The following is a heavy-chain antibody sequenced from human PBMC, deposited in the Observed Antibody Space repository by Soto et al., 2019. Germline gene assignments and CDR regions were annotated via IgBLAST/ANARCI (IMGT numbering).Heavy chain of an antibody. D-gene: IGHD3-9*01. CDR3: ARVVLTITRGAFDA. Sequence: QVQLQESGPGLVKPSGTLSLTCAVSGGSISSSHWWTWVRQSPGKGLEYIGEISHSGTSNSNPSPKSRFTLSVDKSKNHFSLTLTSVTAADTAVYYCARVVLTITRGAFDAWGQGTLVIVSS. CDR2: ISHSGTS. J-gene: IGHJ3*01. CDR1: GGSISSSHW. V-gene: IGHV4-4*02.